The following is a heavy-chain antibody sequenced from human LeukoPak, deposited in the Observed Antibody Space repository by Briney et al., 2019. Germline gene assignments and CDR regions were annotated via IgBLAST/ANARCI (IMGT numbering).Heavy chain of an antibody. J-gene: IGHJ4*02. Sequence: SQTLSLTCAVSGGSINSGGYSWSWIRQPPGKGLEWIGYIYQSGTTYYNPSLRSRVSISIDRSKKQFSLKLSSVTAADTAVYYCARVVAAGGVDYWGQGALVTVSS. V-gene: IGHV4-30-2*01. CDR3: ARVVAAGGVDY. D-gene: IGHD6-13*01. CDR2: IYQSGTT. CDR1: GGSINSGGYS.